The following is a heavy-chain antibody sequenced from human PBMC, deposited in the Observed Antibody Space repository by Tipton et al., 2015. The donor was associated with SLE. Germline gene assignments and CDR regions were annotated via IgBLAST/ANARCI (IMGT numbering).Heavy chain of an antibody. CDR1: GGSISSYY. D-gene: IGHD2-2*01. Sequence: TLSLTCTVSGGSISSYYWSWIRQPAGKGLEWIGEINHSGSTNYNPSLKSRVTISVDTSKNQFSLKLSSVTAADTAVYYCAREVVAYDAFDIWGQGTMVTVSS. CDR3: AREVVAYDAFDI. V-gene: IGHV4-34*01. J-gene: IGHJ3*02. CDR2: INHSGST.